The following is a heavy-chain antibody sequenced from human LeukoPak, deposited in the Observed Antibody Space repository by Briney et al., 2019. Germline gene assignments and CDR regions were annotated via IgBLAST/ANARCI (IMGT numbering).Heavy chain of an antibody. CDR1: GITFDILW. CDR2: IIGDGTIT. CDR3: ARVPTNSYGLGN. J-gene: IGHJ4*02. D-gene: IGHD5-18*01. V-gene: IGHV3-74*01. Sequence: GGSLRPSCAASGITFDILWMHWVRQAPGKGLDWVAHIIGDGTITSHADSVKGRFTISRDNAKNTLYLQMNGLRADDTAVYYCARVPTNSYGLGNWGQGTLVTVS.